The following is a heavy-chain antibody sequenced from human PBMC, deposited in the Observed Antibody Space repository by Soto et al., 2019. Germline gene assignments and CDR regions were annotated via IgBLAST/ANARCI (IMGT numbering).Heavy chain of an antibody. D-gene: IGHD3-10*01. CDR2: IYHSGST. CDR3: ARAKYYYGSGSYFDY. CDR1: GGSISSGGYS. J-gene: IGHJ4*02. V-gene: IGHV4-30-2*01. Sequence: PSETLSLTCAVSGGSISSGGYSWSWIRQPPGKGLEWIGYIYHSGSTYYNPSLKSRVTISVDRSKNQFSLKLSSVTAADTAVYYCARAKYYYGSGSYFDYWGQGTLATVSS.